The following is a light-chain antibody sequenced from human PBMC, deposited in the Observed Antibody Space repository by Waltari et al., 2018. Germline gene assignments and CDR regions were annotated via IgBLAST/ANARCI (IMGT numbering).Light chain of an antibody. V-gene: IGKV1-5*03. CDR3: QQYNSYHIFT. CDR2: KAS. J-gene: IGKJ3*01. Sequence: DIQMTQSPSSLSASVGDRVTITCRASQNINSWLAWYKQKPAKAPKLLIYKASSLETGVPSRFSGSESGTEFTLTINSLQPDDFATYYCQQYNSYHIFTFGPGTKVEI. CDR1: QNINSW.